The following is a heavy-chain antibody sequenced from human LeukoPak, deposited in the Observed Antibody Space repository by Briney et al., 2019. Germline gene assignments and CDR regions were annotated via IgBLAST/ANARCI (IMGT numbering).Heavy chain of an antibody. V-gene: IGHV4-34*01. CDR1: GGSFSGYY. D-gene: IGHD1-26*01. Sequence: SETLSLTCAVYGGSFSGYYWSWISQPPGKGLEWIGEINHSGSTNYNPSLKSRVTISVDTSKNQFSLKLSSVTAADTAVYYCARMKMRELRANFDYWGQGTLVTVSS. J-gene: IGHJ4*02. CDR3: ARMKMRELRANFDY. CDR2: INHSGST.